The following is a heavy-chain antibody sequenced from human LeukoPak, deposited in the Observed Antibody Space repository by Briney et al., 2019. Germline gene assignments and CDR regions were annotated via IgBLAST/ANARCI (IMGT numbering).Heavy chain of an antibody. CDR3: AKVLLMTHSPGDY. D-gene: IGHD3-16*01. J-gene: IGHJ4*02. Sequence: PGASLRLSCAASGFTFSSYAMGWVRQAPGKGLEWVSAISGSGDSTYYADSVKGRFTISRDNSKNTLYLQMNSLRAEDTAVYYCAKVLLMTHSPGDYWGQGTLVTVSS. CDR2: ISGSGDST. V-gene: IGHV3-23*01. CDR1: GFTFSSYA.